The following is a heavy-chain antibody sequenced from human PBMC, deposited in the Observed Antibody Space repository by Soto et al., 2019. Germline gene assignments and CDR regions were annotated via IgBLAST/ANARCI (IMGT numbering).Heavy chain of an antibody. V-gene: IGHV3-23*01. CDR2: IGGSGRTT. J-gene: IGHJ4*02. D-gene: IGHD3-22*01. Sequence: ESGGGLVQPGGSLSLSCAASAFTLNNYAMSWVRQAPGKGLEWVSGIGGSGRTTYYADSVKGRFTISRDNSNNTLFLQMNSLRAEDTAVYYCAKSRYSDSSGDFYDYWGQGTLVTVSS. CDR1: AFTLNNYA. CDR3: AKSRYSDSSGDFYDY.